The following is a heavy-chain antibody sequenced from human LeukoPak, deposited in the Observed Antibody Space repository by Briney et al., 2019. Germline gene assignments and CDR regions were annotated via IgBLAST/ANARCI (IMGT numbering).Heavy chain of an antibody. D-gene: IGHD3-9*01. CDR1: GGSISSYY. CDR2: IYYSGST. CDR3: AKSGIRYFGNWFDP. Sequence: SETLSLTCTVSGGSISSYYWSWIRQPPGKGLEWIGYIYYSGSTNYNPSLKRRVTISVDTSKNQFSLKLNSVTAADTAVYFQAKSGIRYFGNWFDPWGQGTLVTVSS. V-gene: IGHV4-59*01. J-gene: IGHJ5*02.